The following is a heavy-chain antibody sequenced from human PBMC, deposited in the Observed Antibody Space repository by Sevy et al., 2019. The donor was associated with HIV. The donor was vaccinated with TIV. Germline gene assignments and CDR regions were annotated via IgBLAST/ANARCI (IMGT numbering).Heavy chain of an antibody. CDR2: INHSGST. CDR1: RGSFSGYY. J-gene: IGHJ4*02. D-gene: IGHD6-19*01. CDR3: ARGRSGWYWGFDY. V-gene: IGHV4-34*01. Sequence: SETLSLTCAVYRGSFSGYYWSWIRQPPGKGLEWIGEINHSGSTNYNPSLKSRVTISVDTSKNQFSLKLSSVTAADTAVYYCARGRSGWYWGFDYWGQGTLVTVSS.